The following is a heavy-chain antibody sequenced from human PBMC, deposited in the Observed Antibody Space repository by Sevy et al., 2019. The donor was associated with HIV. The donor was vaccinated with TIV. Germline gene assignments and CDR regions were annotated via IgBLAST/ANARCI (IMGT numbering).Heavy chain of an antibody. Sequence: GGSLRLSCAASGFTFSSYWMHWVRQAPGKGLVWVSRINSDGSSTSYADSVKGRFTISRDNAKNTLYLQMNSLRAEDTAVYYCARVPSSGYGINYWGLGTLVTVSS. D-gene: IGHD3-3*01. CDR3: ARVPSSGYGINY. V-gene: IGHV3-74*01. CDR2: INSDGSST. J-gene: IGHJ4*02. CDR1: GFTFSSYW.